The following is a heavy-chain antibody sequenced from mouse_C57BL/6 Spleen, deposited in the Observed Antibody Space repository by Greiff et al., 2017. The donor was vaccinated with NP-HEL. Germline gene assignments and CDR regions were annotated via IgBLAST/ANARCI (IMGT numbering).Heavy chain of an antibody. CDR1: GFTFSSYA. J-gene: IGHJ4*01. V-gene: IGHV5-9-1*02. Sequence: EVMLVESGEGLVKPGGSLKLSCAASGFTFSSYAMSWVRQTPEKRLEWVAYISSGGDYIYYADTVKGRFTISRDNARNTLYLQMSSLKSEDTAMYYCTRGSHYGSSYGSAMDYWGQGTSVTVSS. D-gene: IGHD1-1*01. CDR2: ISSGGDYI. CDR3: TRGSHYGSSYGSAMDY.